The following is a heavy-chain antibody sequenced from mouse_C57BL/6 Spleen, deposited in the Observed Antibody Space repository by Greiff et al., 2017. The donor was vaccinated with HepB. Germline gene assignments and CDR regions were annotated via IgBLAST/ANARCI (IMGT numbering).Heavy chain of an antibody. CDR3: ARDDYYGSSYVWYFDV. CDR2: ISYDGSK. J-gene: IGHJ1*03. Sequence: EVKLVESGPGLVKPSQSLSLTCSVTGYSITSGYYWNWIRQFPGNKLEWMGYISYDGSKNYNPSLKNRISITRDTSKNQFFLKLNSVTTEDTATYYCARDDYYGSSYVWYFDVWGTGTTVTVSS. V-gene: IGHV3-6*01. CDR1: GYSITSGYY. D-gene: IGHD1-1*01.